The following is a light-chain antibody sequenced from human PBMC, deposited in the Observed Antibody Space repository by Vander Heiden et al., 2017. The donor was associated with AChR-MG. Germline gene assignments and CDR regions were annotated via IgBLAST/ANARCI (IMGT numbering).Light chain of an antibody. J-gene: IGKJ2*01. Sequence: DDPMTQSPSSLSASLGDRVTITCRASQGIRSHLGWYQQKPGKAPKRLIYDASSLESGVPSRFSGSGYGTEFTLTISSLQPEDFATYYCLQHNNNPNTFGQGTKLEIK. CDR3: LQHNNNPNT. CDR2: DAS. V-gene: IGKV1-17*01. CDR1: QGIRSH.